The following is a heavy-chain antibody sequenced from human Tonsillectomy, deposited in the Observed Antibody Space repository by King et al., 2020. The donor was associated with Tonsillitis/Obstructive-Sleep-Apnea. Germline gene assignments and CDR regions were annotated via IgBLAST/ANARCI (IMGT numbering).Heavy chain of an antibody. CDR3: AKDTAPFLTPYMDV. Sequence: VQLVESGGALVQPGRSLRLSCAASGFTFDEYAMHWVRQAPGKGLEWVSGNTWNSGDIGYADSVKGRFTISRDNAKNSLYLQMNSLRAEDTALYYCAKDTAPFLTPYMDVWGKGTTVTVSS. D-gene: IGHD3-3*02. CDR2: NTWNSGDI. J-gene: IGHJ6*03. V-gene: IGHV3-9*01. CDR1: GFTFDEYA.